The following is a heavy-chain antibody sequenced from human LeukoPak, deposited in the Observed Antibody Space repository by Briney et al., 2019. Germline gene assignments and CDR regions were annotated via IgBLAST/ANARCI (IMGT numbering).Heavy chain of an antibody. Sequence: SETLSLTCTVSGGSISSSSYYWGWIRQPPGKGLEWIGSIYYSGSTYYNPSLKSRVTISVDTSKNQFSLKLSSVTAADTAVYYCARGIRYCSSTSCPRPDAFDIWGQGTMVTVSS. CDR3: ARGIRYCSSTSCPRPDAFDI. J-gene: IGHJ3*02. V-gene: IGHV4-39*01. D-gene: IGHD2-2*01. CDR2: IYYSGST. CDR1: GGSISSSSYY.